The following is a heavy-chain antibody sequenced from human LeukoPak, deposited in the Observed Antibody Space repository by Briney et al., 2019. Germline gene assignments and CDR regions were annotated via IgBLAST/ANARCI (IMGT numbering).Heavy chain of an antibody. CDR1: GFTFSSYA. Sequence: GGSLRLSCAASGFTFSSYAMHWVRQAPEKGLEWVSTISHNGGGTYYAESVKGRFTISRDNSKNTVYLQMNSLRAEDTAVYYCANLGATKSNYWGQGTLVTVSS. J-gene: IGHJ4*02. CDR2: ISHNGGGT. CDR3: ANLGATKSNY. D-gene: IGHD1-26*01. V-gene: IGHV3-23*01.